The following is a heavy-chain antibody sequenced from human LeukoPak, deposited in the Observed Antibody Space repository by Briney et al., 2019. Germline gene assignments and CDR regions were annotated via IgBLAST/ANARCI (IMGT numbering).Heavy chain of an antibody. CDR3: ASTERCSTTCPLDY. J-gene: IGHJ4*02. D-gene: IGHD2-2*01. CDR2: INHSGST. V-gene: IGHV4-34*01. CDR1: GGSFRGYY. Sequence: SETLSLTCAVYGGSFRGYYWSWIRQPPGKALEWIGVINHSGSTNYNPSLKSRVTISLDTSMKKFSLKLNSVTAADTAVYYCASTERCSTTCPLDYWGQGTLVTVSS.